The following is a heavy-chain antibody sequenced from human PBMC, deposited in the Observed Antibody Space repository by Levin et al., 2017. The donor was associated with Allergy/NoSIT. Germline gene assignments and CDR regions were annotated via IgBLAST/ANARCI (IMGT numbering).Heavy chain of an antibody. CDR3: ARDHNFAIDY. D-gene: IGHD1-20*01. V-gene: IGHV3-48*01. CDR1: GFTFSSYT. Sequence: GGSLRFSCTASGFTFSSYTMNWVRQAPGKGLEWVSYVAFNNSATHYADSVKGRFTISRDNAKNSLYLQMNSLRAEDTAVYYCARDHNFAIDYWGQGTLVTVSS. CDR2: VAFNNSAT. J-gene: IGHJ4*02.